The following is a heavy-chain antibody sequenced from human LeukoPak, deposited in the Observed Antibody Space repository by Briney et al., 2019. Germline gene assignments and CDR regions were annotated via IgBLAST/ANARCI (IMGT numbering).Heavy chain of an antibody. D-gene: IGHD6-13*01. Sequence: SETLSLTCTVSGGSISSGSYYWSWIRQPAGKGLEWIGRIYTSGSTNYNPSLKSRVTISVDTSKNQFPLKLSSVTAADTAVYYCAREKDSSSWYRGLSDWGQGTLVTVSS. J-gene: IGHJ4*02. V-gene: IGHV4-61*02. CDR2: IYTSGST. CDR3: AREKDSSSWYRGLSD. CDR1: GGSISSGSYY.